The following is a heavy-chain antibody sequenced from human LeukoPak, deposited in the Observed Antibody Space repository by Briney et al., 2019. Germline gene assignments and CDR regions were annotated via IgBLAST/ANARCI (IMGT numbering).Heavy chain of an antibody. CDR2: ISYDGSNK. J-gene: IGHJ4*02. CDR3: ARSDSGGYCSSTSCYSLDY. CDR1: GFTFSSYA. Sequence: GGSLRLSCAASGFTFSSYAMHWVRQAPGKGLEWVAVISYDGSNKYYADSVKGRFTISRDNSKNTLYLQMNSLRAEDTAVYYCARSDSGGYCSSTSCYSLDYWGQGTLVTVSS. V-gene: IGHV3-30-3*01. D-gene: IGHD2-2*02.